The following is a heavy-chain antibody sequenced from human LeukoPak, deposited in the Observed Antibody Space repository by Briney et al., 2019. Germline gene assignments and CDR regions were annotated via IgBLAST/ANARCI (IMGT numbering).Heavy chain of an antibody. J-gene: IGHJ3*02. CDR2: IYYSGST. CDR3: ARPLSSQGAFDI. D-gene: IGHD2-2*01. CDR1: GGSISSSSYY. V-gene: IGHV4-39*01. Sequence: SETLSLTCTVSGGSISSSSYYWGWIRQPPGKGLEWIGSIYYSGSTYYNPSLKSRVTISVDTSKNQFSLKLSSVTAADTAVYYCARPLSSQGAFDIWGQGTMVTVSS.